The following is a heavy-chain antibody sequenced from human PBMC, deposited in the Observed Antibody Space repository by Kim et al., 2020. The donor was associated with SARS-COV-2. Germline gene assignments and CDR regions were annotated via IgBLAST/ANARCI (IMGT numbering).Heavy chain of an antibody. CDR2: GDIT. D-gene: IGHD2-21*01. CDR3: VKYGVN. Sequence: GDITYYAESVKGRFTISRDNAKNSLYLEMSSLRVEDTAVYYWVKYGVNWGQGTLVTVSS. V-gene: IGHV3-11*01. J-gene: IGHJ4*02.